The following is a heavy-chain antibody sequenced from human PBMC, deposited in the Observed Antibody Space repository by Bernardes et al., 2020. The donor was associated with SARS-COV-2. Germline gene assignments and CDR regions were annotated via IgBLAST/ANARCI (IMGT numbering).Heavy chain of an antibody. CDR1: GFTFSNYL. CDR3: LRDVGVTDWSFGFDV. J-gene: IGHJ3*01. D-gene: IGHD3-9*01. V-gene: IGHV3-21*06. CDR2: ISGAGMNN. Sequence: GGSLRLSCAASGFTFSNYLISWFRQAPGKGLEWVSSISGAGMNNYYVDSVRGRFTTSRDNTRNSVFLQMESLRTEDTAAYDCLRDVGVTDWSFGFDVWGTGTTVHVAS.